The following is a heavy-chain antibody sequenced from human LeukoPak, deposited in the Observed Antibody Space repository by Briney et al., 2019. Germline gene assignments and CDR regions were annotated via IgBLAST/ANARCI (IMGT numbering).Heavy chain of an antibody. CDR3: ARVVEWELLPPPNELYGMDV. V-gene: IGHV1-18*01. CDR2: ISAYNGNT. CDR1: GYTFDSYG. Sequence: ASVKVSCKASGYTFDSYGINWVRQAPGQGLEWMGWISAYNGNTNYAQKLQGRVTMTTDTSTSTAYMELRSLRSDDTAVYYCARVVEWELLPPPNELYGMDVWGQGTTVTVSS. D-gene: IGHD1-26*01. J-gene: IGHJ6*02.